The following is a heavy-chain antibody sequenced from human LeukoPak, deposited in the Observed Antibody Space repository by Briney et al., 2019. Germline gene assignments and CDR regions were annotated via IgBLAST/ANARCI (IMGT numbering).Heavy chain of an antibody. D-gene: IGHD3-16*01. J-gene: IGHJ4*02. CDR3: ARGRGDYFDY. CDR1: GFTFSSYE. CDR2: ISSSGSTI. V-gene: IGHV3-48*03. Sequence: GGSLRLSCAASGFTFSSYEMNWVRQAPGKGLEWVSYISSSGSTIYYADSVKGRFAISRDNAKNSLYLQMNSLRAEDTAVYYCARGRGDYFDYWGQGTLVTVSS.